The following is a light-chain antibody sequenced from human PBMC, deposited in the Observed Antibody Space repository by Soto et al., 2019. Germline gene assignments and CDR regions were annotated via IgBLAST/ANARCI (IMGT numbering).Light chain of an antibody. CDR1: SGDVGSYNL. Sequence: SVLAQPASVSGSPGQSITISCTGTSGDVGSYNLVSWYQQHPGKAPKLMIYEGSKRPSGVSNRFSGSKSGNTASLTISGLQAEDEADYYCCSYAGSSTFVYVFGSGTKVTVL. CDR2: EGS. V-gene: IGLV2-23*03. CDR3: CSYAGSSTFVYV. J-gene: IGLJ1*01.